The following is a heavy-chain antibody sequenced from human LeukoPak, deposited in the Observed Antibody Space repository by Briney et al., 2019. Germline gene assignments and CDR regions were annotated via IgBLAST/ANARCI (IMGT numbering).Heavy chain of an antibody. J-gene: IGHJ5*02. Sequence: GASVKVSCKASGYTFTSYGISWVRQAPGQGLEWMGWISAYNGNTNYAQKLQGRVTMTTDTSTNTAYMELRSLRSDDTAVYYCARVRGRVTVTTDRNWFDPWGQGTLVTVSS. CDR2: ISAYNGNT. V-gene: IGHV1-18*01. CDR1: GYTFTSYG. CDR3: ARVRGRVTVTTDRNWFDP. D-gene: IGHD4-17*01.